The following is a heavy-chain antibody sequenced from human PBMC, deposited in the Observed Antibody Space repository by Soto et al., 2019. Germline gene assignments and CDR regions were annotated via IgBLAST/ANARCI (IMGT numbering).Heavy chain of an antibody. D-gene: IGHD3-16*02. CDR2: IIPLFGTT. Sequence: QVQVVQSGVEVRRPGSSVKVSCTASGDTFKNCVISWVRQAPGQGLEWMGGIIPLFGTTDFAQRFQGRLTITTDECTTAAYMELIRLRTDDTATYYGAAELGFGKLSVVWGQGIKVIVAS. J-gene: IGHJ6*02. CDR3: AAELGFGKLSVV. V-gene: IGHV1-69*01. CDR1: GDTFKNCV.